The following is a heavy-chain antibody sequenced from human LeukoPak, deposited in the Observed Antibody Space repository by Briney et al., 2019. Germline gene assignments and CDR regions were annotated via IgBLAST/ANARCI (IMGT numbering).Heavy chain of an antibody. CDR2: IKQDGSEK. D-gene: IGHD6-19*01. J-gene: IGHJ4*02. V-gene: IGHV3-7*05. CDR1: GFTFSSYW. CDR3: ARDAANSSGWYFDY. Sequence: GGSLRLSCAASGFTFSSYWMSWVRQAPGKGLEWVANIKQDGSEKYYVDSVKGRFTISRDNAKNSLYLQMNSLRAEDTAVYYCARDAANSSGWYFDYWGQGTLVTVSS.